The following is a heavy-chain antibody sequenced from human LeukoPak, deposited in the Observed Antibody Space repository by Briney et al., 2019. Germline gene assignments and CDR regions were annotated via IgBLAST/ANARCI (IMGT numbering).Heavy chain of an antibody. J-gene: IGHJ4*02. V-gene: IGHV3-23*01. Sequence: GGSLRLSCVASGLTFSNYAMSWFRQAPGKGLEWVSGITSGFTPLYADSVKGRFTISRDNSKSTFHLQMNSLRAEDTAVYYCAKDYSDSRVGDVFLEYWGQGTQVTVSS. D-gene: IGHD1-26*01. CDR1: GLTFSNYA. CDR2: ITSGFTP. CDR3: AKDYSDSRVGDVFLEY.